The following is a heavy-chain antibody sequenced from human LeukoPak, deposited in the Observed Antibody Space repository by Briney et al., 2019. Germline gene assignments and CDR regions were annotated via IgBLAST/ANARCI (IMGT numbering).Heavy chain of an antibody. J-gene: IGHJ4*02. CDR1: GYTFTSYG. V-gene: IGHV1-18*01. Sequence: ASVKVSCKASGYTFTSYGISWVRQAPGQGLEWMGWINAYNGNTNYAQKLQGRVTMTTDTSTSTAYMELRSLRSDDTAVYYCARDSPYCSSTSCSYGWGYWGQGTLVTVSS. D-gene: IGHD2-2*01. CDR3: ARDSPYCSSTSCSYGWGY. CDR2: INAYNGNT.